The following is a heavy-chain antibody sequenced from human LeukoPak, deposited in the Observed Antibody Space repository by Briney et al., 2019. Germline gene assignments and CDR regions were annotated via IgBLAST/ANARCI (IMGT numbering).Heavy chain of an antibody. Sequence: GGSLGLSCAASGFTFSSYWMSWVRQAPGKGLEWVANIKQDGSEKYYVDSVKGRFTISRDNAKNSLYLQMNSLRAEDTAVYYCAKDLLGYRAFDYWGQGTLVTVSS. CDR3: AKDLLGYRAFDY. D-gene: IGHD5-18*01. CDR1: GFTFSSYW. V-gene: IGHV3-7*03. J-gene: IGHJ4*02. CDR2: IKQDGSEK.